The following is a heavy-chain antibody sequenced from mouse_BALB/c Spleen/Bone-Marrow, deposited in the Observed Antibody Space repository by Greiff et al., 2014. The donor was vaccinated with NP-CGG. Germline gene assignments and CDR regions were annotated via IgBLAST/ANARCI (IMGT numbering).Heavy chain of an antibody. D-gene: IGHD1-2*01. CDR3: TRSTATFDY. V-gene: IGHV1-80*01. CDR1: GYAFSAYW. CDR2: IYPGDGDT. J-gene: IGHJ2*01. Sequence: VQLQQSGAELVRPGSSVKISCKASGYAFSAYWMSWVKQRPGQGLEWIGQIYPGDGDTNYNGKFKGKATLTADKSSSTAYMQLSSLTSEDSAVYFCTRSTATFDYWGQGTTLTVSS.